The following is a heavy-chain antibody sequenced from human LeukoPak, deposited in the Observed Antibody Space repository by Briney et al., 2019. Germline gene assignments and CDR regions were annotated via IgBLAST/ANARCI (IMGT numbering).Heavy chain of an antibody. J-gene: IGHJ4*02. CDR2: ISSSSSYT. CDR1: GFTFSDYY. D-gene: IGHD6-19*01. Sequence: GGSLRLSCAASGFTFSDYYMSWIRQAPGRGVEWVSYISSSSSYTNYADSVKGRFTISRDHAKNSLYLQMNSLRAEDSAVYYCARGYSSGWYYFDYWGQGTLVTVSS. CDR3: ARGYSSGWYYFDY. V-gene: IGHV3-11*03.